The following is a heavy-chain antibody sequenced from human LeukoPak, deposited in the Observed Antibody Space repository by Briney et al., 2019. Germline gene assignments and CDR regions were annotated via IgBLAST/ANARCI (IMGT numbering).Heavy chain of an antibody. CDR1: GYTFTNYD. Sequence: ASVKVSCKASGYTFTNYDINWVRQAPGQGLEWMGWISAYNGNTNYAQKLQGRVTMTTDTSTSTAYMELRSLRSDDTAVYYCARDRAAAVTNYFDYWGQGTLVTVSS. J-gene: IGHJ4*02. CDR3: ARDRAAAVTNYFDY. CDR2: ISAYNGNT. D-gene: IGHD6-13*01. V-gene: IGHV1-18*01.